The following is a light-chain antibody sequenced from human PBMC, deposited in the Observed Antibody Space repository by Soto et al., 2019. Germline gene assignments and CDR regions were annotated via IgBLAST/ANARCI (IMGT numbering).Light chain of an antibody. Sequence: EIVMTQSPATLSVSPGERATLSCRASQSVSSNLAWYQQKPGQAPRLLIYGASTRATGIPARFSGSGSGTDSPLTLIRLQSADFAVYYCQQYNNWPFTFGPGTKVDI. CDR2: GAS. J-gene: IGKJ3*01. CDR3: QQYNNWPFT. CDR1: QSVSSN. V-gene: IGKV3-15*01.